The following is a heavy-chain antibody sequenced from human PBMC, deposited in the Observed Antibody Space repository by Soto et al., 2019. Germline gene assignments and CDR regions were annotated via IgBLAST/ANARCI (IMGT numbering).Heavy chain of an antibody. CDR3: ATLASGGYFFQY. CDR2: ILPIFKTP. V-gene: IGHV1-69*01. D-gene: IGHD5-12*01. CDR1: GDTLNNYA. J-gene: IGHJ4*02. Sequence: QVQLVQSGAEVKKPGSSVKVSCKASGDTLNNYAINWVRQAPGQGLEWMGGILPIFKTPTYDQKFQGRVTIAADESTSTAYMEVSSLRSDDTAVYFCATLASGGYFFQYWGQGTLVTVSS.